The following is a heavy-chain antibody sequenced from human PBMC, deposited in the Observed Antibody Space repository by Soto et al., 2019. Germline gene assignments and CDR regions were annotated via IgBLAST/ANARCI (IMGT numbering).Heavy chain of an antibody. J-gene: IGHJ5*02. Sequence: QVQLVQSGAEVKKPRASVKVSCKASGYTFTTYYINWVRQATGQGPDWMGWKEPNSDNIDYAEEVGGRVTMTKDTSKNTAYTELSSLMSDDTAVYYCARGDQYRGYDLWGQRTLVTVSS. CDR2: KEPNSDNI. V-gene: IGHV1-8*01. CDR3: ARGDQYRGYDL. CDR1: GYTFTTYY. D-gene: IGHD5-12*01.